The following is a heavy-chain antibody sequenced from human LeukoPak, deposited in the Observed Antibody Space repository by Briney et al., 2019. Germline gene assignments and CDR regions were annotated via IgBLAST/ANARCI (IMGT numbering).Heavy chain of an antibody. V-gene: IGHV3-23*01. CDR3: AKFSSSGWSRSTNK. CDR1: GFTFSSYA. J-gene: IGHJ4*02. D-gene: IGHD6-19*01. CDR2: ISSSGGTT. Sequence: GGSLRLSCVASGFTFSSYAMGWVRQAAGKGLEWVSDISSSGGTTYYADSVKGRVTISRDNSKNTLYLQMNSLRPEDTAVYYCAKFSSSGWSRSTNKWGQGTLVTVSS.